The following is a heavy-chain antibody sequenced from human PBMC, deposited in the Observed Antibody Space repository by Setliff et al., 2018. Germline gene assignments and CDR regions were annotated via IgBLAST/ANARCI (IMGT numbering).Heavy chain of an antibody. Sequence: SETLSLTCTVSGGSISSSLYYWGWIRQPPGKGLEWIGSIYYSGSTYYNPSLKSRVTISVDTSKNQFPLKLSSVTAADTAVYYCARVSGMGSPPYYYYYYGMDVWGQGTTVTVSS. CDR2: IYYSGST. D-gene: IGHD6-25*01. CDR1: GGSISSSLYY. J-gene: IGHJ6*02. V-gene: IGHV4-39*06. CDR3: ARVSGMGSPPYYYYYYGMDV.